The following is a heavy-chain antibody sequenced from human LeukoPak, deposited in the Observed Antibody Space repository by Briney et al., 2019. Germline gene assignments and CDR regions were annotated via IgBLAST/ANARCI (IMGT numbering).Heavy chain of an antibody. CDR1: GYTFTSYY. CDR3: ARGIVVVPASPLELRSSWFDP. V-gene: IGHV1-46*01. Sequence: ASVKVSCKASGYTFTSYYMHWVRQAPGRGLEWMGVINPSDGSTSYAQKFQGRVTMTRDTSTSTVYMELSSLRSEDTAVYYCARGIVVVPASPLELRSSWFDPWGQGTLVTVSS. CDR2: INPSDGST. D-gene: IGHD2-2*01. J-gene: IGHJ5*02.